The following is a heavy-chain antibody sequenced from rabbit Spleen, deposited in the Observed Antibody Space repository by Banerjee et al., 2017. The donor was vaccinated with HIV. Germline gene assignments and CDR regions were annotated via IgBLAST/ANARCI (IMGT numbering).Heavy chain of an antibody. J-gene: IGHJ3*01. CDR1: GFSFSSGYD. CDR2: IYAGGITAT. CDR3: ARVDYANGGYDL. V-gene: IGHV1S40*01. D-gene: IGHD6-1*01. Sequence: QSLEESGGDLVKPGASLTLTCKASGFSFSSGYDMCWVRQAPGKGLEWIAGIYAGGITATNYATWAKGRFTISKISSTTVTLQMTSLTAADTATYFCARVDYANGGYDLWGQGTLVTVS.